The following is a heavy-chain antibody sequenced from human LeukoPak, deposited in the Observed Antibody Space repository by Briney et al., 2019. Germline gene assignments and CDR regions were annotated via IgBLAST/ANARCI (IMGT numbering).Heavy chain of an antibody. V-gene: IGHV4-38-2*01. CDR3: ARQGTIFGVTNFDY. CDR2: IYHSGST. Sequence: PSETLSLTCAVSGYSISSGYYWGWIRQPPGKGLEWNGSIYHSGSTYYNPSLKSRVTISVDTSKNQFSLKLSSVTAADTAVYYCARQGTIFGVTNFDYWGQGTLVTVS. CDR1: GYSISSGYY. J-gene: IGHJ4*02. D-gene: IGHD3-3*01.